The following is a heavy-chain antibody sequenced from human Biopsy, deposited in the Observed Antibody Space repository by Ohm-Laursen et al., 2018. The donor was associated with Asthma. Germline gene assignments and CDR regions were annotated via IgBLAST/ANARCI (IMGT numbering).Heavy chain of an antibody. CDR3: ARVVSYGDIYFGIDV. D-gene: IGHD4-17*01. CDR1: GGYTGSSDHH. V-gene: IGHV4-30-4*02. Sequence: SDILSLTCRVSGGYTGSSDHHWAWIRQAPGKGLEWIGFVFWSGSTHYSRSLERRVSISIDTATNEFSMKLWSVTPADTAAYFCARVVSYGDIYFGIDVWGPGNTVVVS. J-gene: IGHJ6*02. CDR2: VFWSGST.